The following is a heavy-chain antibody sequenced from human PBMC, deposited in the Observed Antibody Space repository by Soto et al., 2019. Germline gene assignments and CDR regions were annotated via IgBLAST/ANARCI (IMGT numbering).Heavy chain of an antibody. D-gene: IGHD4-17*01. Sequence: PGGSLRLSCAASVFTFSSYAMSWVRQAPGKGLEWVSYISSSGSTIYYADSVKGRFTISRDNAKNSLYLQMNSLRAEDTAVYYCAREVGDYFRSGYYYYMDVWGKGTTVTVSS. CDR2: ISSSGSTI. V-gene: IGHV3-48*04. CDR1: VFTFSSYA. J-gene: IGHJ6*03. CDR3: AREVGDYFRSGYYYYMDV.